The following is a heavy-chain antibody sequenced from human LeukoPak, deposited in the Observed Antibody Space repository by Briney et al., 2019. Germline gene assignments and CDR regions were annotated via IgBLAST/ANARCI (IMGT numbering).Heavy chain of an antibody. D-gene: IGHD6-19*01. J-gene: IGHJ4*02. CDR1: GFTFSSYA. Sequence: GGSLRLSCAASGFTFSSYAMSWVRQAPGKGLEWVSAISGSGGSTYYADSVKGRFTISRDNSKNTPYLQMNSLRAEDTAVYYCARSSSGWYGSVYYFDYWGQGTLVTVSS. CDR2: ISGSGGST. V-gene: IGHV3-23*01. CDR3: ARSSSGWYGSVYYFDY.